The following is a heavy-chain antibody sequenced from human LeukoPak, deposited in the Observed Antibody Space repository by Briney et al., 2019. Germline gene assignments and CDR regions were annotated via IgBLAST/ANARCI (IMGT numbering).Heavy chain of an antibody. J-gene: IGHJ4*02. CDR2: IYSSGST. D-gene: IGHD2-15*01. Sequence: PSETLSLTCSVSGGSISNYFWTWIRQPPGKGLEWIGYIYSSGSTYYNPSLKSRVTISVDTSKNQFPLKLSSVTAADTAVYYCARHSNGGDCSGGSCYVFDYWGQGTLVTVSS. CDR3: ARHSNGGDCSGGSCYVFDY. V-gene: IGHV4-59*08. CDR1: GGSISNYF.